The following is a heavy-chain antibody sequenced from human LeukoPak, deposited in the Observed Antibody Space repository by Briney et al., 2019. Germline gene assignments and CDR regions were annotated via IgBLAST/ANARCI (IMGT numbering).Heavy chain of an antibody. CDR3: ARAPQDSDDAFDV. V-gene: IGHV4-34*01. J-gene: IGHJ3*01. CDR2: VNHSGLT. D-gene: IGHD2-15*01. CDR1: GGSFSGYY. Sequence: AETLSLTCAVYGGSFSGYYWSWIRQVPGRGLEWIGGVNHSGLTSHNPSLKSRVTMSVDSSKNHFSLKLTSVTVADTAVYYCARAPQDSDDAFDVWGQGTMVTVSS.